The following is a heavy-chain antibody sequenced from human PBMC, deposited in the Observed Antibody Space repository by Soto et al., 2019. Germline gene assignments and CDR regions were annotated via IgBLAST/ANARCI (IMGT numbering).Heavy chain of an antibody. CDR1: GFTFSRFA. CDR3: ARDKSVVADYYFDY. CDR2: VASDGRDK. V-gene: IGHV3-30*04. D-gene: IGHD2-2*01. J-gene: IGHJ4*02. Sequence: PGGSLRLSCAASGFTFSRFAMHWVRQAPGKRLEWVAVVASDGRDKHHADSVRGRFTISRDNPKNTLFLQMSSLRSEDTAVYYCARDKSVVADYYFDYWGQGTVVPVSS.